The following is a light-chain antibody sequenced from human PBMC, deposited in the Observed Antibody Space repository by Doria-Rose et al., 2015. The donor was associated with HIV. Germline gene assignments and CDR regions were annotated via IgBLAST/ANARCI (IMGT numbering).Light chain of an antibody. CDR3: HQYGTSWT. CDR2: DGS. V-gene: IGKV3-20*01. Sequence: LTQSPGILSLSPGVRATLSCRASQSFSSTCLAWYQQKPGQAPSLLIYDGSTRATGIPDRFSASRSGTDFTLTINRLEPEDFALYYCHQYGTSWTFGQGTKVEI. CDR1: QSFSSTC. J-gene: IGKJ1*01.